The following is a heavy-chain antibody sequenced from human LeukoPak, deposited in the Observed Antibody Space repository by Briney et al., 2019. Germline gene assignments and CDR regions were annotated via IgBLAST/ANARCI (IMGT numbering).Heavy chain of an antibody. J-gene: IGHJ6*03. CDR1: GGSISSSRDY. CDR2: IYYSGST. Sequence: PSETLSLTCTVSGGSISSSRDYWGWIRQPPGKGLEWIGSIYYSGSTYYNPSLKSRVTISVDTSKNQFSLKLSSVTAADTAVYYCARLRWSGYYYYYMDVWGKGTTVTVSS. V-gene: IGHV4-39*07. D-gene: IGHD3-3*01. CDR3: ARLRWSGYYYYYMDV.